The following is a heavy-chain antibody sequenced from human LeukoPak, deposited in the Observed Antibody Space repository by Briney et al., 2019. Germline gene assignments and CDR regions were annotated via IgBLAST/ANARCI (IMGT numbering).Heavy chain of an antibody. D-gene: IGHD1-20*01. V-gene: IGHV3-21*01. J-gene: IGHJ4*02. CDR1: GFTFSSYS. CDR3: ARLIAGTSTDY. Sequence: GGSLGLSCAASGFTFSSYSMNWVRQAPGKGLEWVSSISSSSSSYIYYADSVKGRFTISRDNAKNSLYLQMNSLRAEDTAVYYCARLIAGTSTDYWGQGTLVTVSS. CDR2: ISSSSSSYI.